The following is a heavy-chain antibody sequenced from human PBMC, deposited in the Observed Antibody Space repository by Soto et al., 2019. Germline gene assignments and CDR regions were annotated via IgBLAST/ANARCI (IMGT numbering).Heavy chain of an antibody. V-gene: IGHV1-8*01. CDR1: GYTFTSYD. Sequence: GASVKVSCKASGYTFTSYDINCVRQATGQGLEWMGWMNPNSGNTGYAQKFQGRVTMTRNTSISTAYMELSSLRSEDTAVYYCARGRRAAAANRGFDPWGQGTLVTVSS. CDR2: MNPNSGNT. J-gene: IGHJ5*02. D-gene: IGHD6-13*01. CDR3: ARGRRAAAANRGFDP.